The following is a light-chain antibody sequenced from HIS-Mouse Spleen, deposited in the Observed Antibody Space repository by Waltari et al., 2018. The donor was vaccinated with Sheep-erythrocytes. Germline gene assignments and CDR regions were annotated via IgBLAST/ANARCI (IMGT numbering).Light chain of an antibody. CDR3: QVWDSSSDHVV. V-gene: IGLV3-21*02. CDR2: DDS. CDR1: HIGSKS. J-gene: IGLJ2*01. Sequence: YVLTQPPSVSVAPGQTARITCWGNHIGSKSVHWYQQKPGQAPVLVVYDDSDRPSGIPERCSGSNSGSTATLTISRVEAGDEADYYCQVWDSSSDHVVFGGGTKLTVL.